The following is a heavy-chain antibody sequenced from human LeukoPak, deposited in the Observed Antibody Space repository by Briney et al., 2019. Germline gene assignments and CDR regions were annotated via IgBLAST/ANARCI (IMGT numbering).Heavy chain of an antibody. CDR2: IWYDGSNK. CDR1: GFPFSSYW. J-gene: IGHJ4*02. D-gene: IGHD1-26*01. Sequence: GGSLRLSCVASGFPFSSYWMTWVRQAPGKGLEWVAVIWYDGSNKYYADSVKGRFTISRDNSKNTLYLQMNSLRAEDTAVYYCARDGIAPFDYWGQGTLVTVSS. CDR3: ARDGIAPFDY. V-gene: IGHV3-33*08.